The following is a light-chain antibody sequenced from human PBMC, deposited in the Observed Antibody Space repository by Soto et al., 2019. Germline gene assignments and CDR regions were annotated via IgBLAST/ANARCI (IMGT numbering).Light chain of an antibody. CDR2: AAS. CDR3: QQSYSAPR. Sequence: DIQMTQSPSSLSASVGDRVTMTCRTSQSISSYLNWYQQKPGKAPELLIYAASNLQNGVPSRFSGSGSGTDFTLTIISLQPEDFATYYRQQSYSAPRFGQGTKVEIK. V-gene: IGKV1-39*01. CDR1: QSISSY. J-gene: IGKJ1*01.